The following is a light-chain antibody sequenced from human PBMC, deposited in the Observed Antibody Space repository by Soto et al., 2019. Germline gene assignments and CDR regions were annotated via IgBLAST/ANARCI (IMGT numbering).Light chain of an antibody. V-gene: IGLV2-14*01. CDR2: DVS. CDR3: SSYSSISHVI. Sequence: QSVLTQPASVSGSPGQSITISCTGTSSDVGAYNYVSWYQQHPGEAPRLMIYDVSYRPSGVSNRFSGSKSGNTASLTISGLRAEDEAEYYCSSYSSISHVISGGGTKVTVL. J-gene: IGLJ2*01. CDR1: SSDVGAYNY.